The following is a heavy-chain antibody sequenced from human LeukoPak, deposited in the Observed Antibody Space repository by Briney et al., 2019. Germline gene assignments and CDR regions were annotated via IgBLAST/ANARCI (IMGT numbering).Heavy chain of an antibody. D-gene: IGHD2-15*01. CDR1: GFTFSSYW. V-gene: IGHV3-7*01. CDR3: ARVGCSGGSCYSGRGPFDP. Sequence: GGSLRLSCAASGFTFSSYWMSWVRQAPGKGLEWVANIKQDGSERYYVDSVKGRFTISRDNAKNSLYLQMNSLRAEDTAVYYCARVGCSGGSCYSGRGPFDPWGQGTLVTVSS. CDR2: IKQDGSER. J-gene: IGHJ5*02.